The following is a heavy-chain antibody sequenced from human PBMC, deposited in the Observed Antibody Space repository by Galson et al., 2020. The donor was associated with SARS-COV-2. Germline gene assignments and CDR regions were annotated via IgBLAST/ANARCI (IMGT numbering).Heavy chain of an antibody. V-gene: IGHV1-3*01. D-gene: IGHD3-10*01. CDR3: ARVSDGSGSYYNLFVMRGGMDV. Sequence: ASVKVSCKASGYTFTSYAMHWVRQAPGQRLEWMGWINAGNGNTKYSQKFQGRVTITRDTSASTAYMELSSLRSEDTAVYYCARVSDGSGSYYNLFVMRGGMDVWGQGTTVTGSS. J-gene: IGHJ6*02. CDR1: GYTFTSYA. CDR2: INAGNGNT.